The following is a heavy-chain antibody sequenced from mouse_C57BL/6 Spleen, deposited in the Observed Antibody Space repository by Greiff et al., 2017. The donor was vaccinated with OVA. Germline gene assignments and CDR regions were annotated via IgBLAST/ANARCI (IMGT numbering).Heavy chain of an antibody. CDR3: ASGTGTRAMDY. J-gene: IGHJ4*01. CDR2: IWGVGST. Sequence: HVKLVESGPGLVAPSQSLSITCTVSGFSLTSYGVDWVRQSPGKGLEWLGVIWGVGSTNYNSALKSRLSISKDNSKSQVFLKMNSLQTDDTAMYYCASGTGTRAMDYWGQGTSVTVSS. CDR1: GFSLTSYG. V-gene: IGHV2-6*01. D-gene: IGHD4-1*01.